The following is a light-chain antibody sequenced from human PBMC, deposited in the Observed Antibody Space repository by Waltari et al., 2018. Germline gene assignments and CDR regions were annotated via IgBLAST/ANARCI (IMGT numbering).Light chain of an antibody. CDR1: QSISSR. J-gene: IGKJ4*02. Sequence: IQITQSPSTLSAAARDSLTITCRASQSISSRLAWYQQKPGKAPKLLIYDASSLESGVPSRFSGSGSGTEFTLTISSLQPDDFATYYCQQYNSYSKTFGRGTKVEIK. CDR2: DAS. V-gene: IGKV1-5*03. CDR3: QQYNSYSKT.